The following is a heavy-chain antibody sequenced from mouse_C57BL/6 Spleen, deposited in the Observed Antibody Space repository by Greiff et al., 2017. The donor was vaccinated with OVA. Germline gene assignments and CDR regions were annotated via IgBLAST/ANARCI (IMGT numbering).Heavy chain of an antibody. V-gene: IGHV1-59*01. CDR1: GYTFTSYW. CDR2: IDPSDSYT. J-gene: IGHJ3*01. D-gene: IGHD1-1*01. Sequence: QVQLQQPGAELVRPGTSVKLSCKASGYTFTSYWMHWVKQRPGQGLEWIGVIDPSDSYTNYNQKLKGKATLTVDKSSSTAYMQLSSLTSEDSAVYYCASPYYYGSSSWFAYWGQGTLVTVSA. CDR3: ASPYYYGSSSWFAY.